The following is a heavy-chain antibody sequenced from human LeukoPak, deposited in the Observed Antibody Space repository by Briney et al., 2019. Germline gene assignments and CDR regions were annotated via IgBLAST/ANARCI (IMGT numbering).Heavy chain of an antibody. CDR2: ISSSSTYI. D-gene: IGHD6-13*01. J-gene: IGHJ1*01. V-gene: IGHV3-21*01. CDR3: AKVQDGSSWYEYLQH. CDR1: GFTFSTYS. Sequence: GGSLRLSCAASGFTFSTYSMNWVRQAPGKGLEWVSSISSSSTYIYYADSVKGRFTISRDNAKNSLFLQMNSLRAEDTAVYYCAKVQDGSSWYEYLQHWGQGTLVTVSS.